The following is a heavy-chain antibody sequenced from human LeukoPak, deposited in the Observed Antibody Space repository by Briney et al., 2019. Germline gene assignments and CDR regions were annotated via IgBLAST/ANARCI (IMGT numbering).Heavy chain of an antibody. V-gene: IGHV3-23*01. D-gene: IGHD3-9*01. Sequence: GGSLRLSCVTSGFTFGSYAMSWVRQAPGKGLEWVSGIGASGGSTYYADSVKGRFTISRDNSKNTLYLQMNSLRTEDTAVYYCAKAEGYDILTGLDYWGQGTLVTVSS. CDR2: IGASGGST. J-gene: IGHJ4*02. CDR3: AKAEGYDILTGLDY. CDR1: GFTFGSYA.